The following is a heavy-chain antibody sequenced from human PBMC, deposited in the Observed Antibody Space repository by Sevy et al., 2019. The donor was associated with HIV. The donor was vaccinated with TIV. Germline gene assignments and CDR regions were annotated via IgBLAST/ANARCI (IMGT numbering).Heavy chain of an antibody. D-gene: IGHD3-22*01. V-gene: IGHV3-30*02. CDR3: YYALDS. CDR2: IWSDGAYQ. J-gene: IGHJ4*02. Sequence: GGSLRLSCAATGFTFSNYAMHWVRQAPGKGMEWVAIIWSDGAYQYHGDSVKGRFTISRDNVRVEDTAVYYCARGGYYYDNAAYYALDSWGQGTLVTVSS. CDR1: GFTFSNYA.